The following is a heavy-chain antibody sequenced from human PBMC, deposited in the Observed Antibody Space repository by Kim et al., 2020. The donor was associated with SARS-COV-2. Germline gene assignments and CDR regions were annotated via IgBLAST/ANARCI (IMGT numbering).Heavy chain of an antibody. Sequence: GGSLRLSCAASGFTFSSYGMHWVRQAPGKGLEWVAVISYDGSNKYYADSVKGRFTISRDNSKNTLYLQMNSLRAEDTAVYYCAKDLIALRIPDYWGQGTLVTVSS. J-gene: IGHJ4*02. CDR2: ISYDGSNK. CDR1: GFTFSSYG. D-gene: IGHD2-21*01. V-gene: IGHV3-30*18. CDR3: AKDLIALRIPDY.